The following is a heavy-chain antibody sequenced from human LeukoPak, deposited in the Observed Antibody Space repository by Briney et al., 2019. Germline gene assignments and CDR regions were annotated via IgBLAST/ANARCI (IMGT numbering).Heavy chain of an antibody. V-gene: IGHV1-58*02. D-gene: IGHD3-3*01. J-gene: IGHJ3*02. Sequence: GTSVKVSCKASGFTFTSSAMQGVRQARGQRREWIGWIVVCSGNTNYAQKFQERVTITRDMSTSTAYMELSSLRSEETAVYYCAAGGYYDFWSGYFPFDIWGQGTMVTVSS. CDR1: GFTFTSSA. CDR3: AAGGYYDFWSGYFPFDI. CDR2: IVVCSGNT.